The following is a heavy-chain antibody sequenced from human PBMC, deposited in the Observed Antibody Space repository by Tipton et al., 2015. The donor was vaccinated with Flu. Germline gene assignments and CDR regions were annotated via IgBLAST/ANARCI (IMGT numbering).Heavy chain of an antibody. D-gene: IGHD3-10*01. CDR3: AKSTRGFNFDY. Sequence: AVSGFTFSSYGMHWVRQAPGKGLEWVAVISYDGSNKYYADSVKGRFTISRDNSKNTLYLQMNSLRAEDTAVYYCAKSTRGFNFDYWGQGTLVTVSS. CDR2: ISYDGSNK. V-gene: IGHV3-30*18. J-gene: IGHJ4*02. CDR1: GFTFSSYG.